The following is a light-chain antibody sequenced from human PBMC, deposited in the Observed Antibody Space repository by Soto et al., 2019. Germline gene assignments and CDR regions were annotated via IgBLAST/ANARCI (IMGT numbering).Light chain of an antibody. CDR2: VNSDGSH. J-gene: IGLJ1*01. V-gene: IGLV4-69*01. CDR3: QTWGTGIRV. Sequence: QPVLTQSPSASASLGASVKLTCTLSSGHSNYAIAWHQQQPEKGPRYLMKVNSDGSHRKGDGIPDRFSGSSSGAQRYLTISSLQSEDAADYYCQTWGTGIRVFGTGTKVTVL. CDR1: SGHSNYA.